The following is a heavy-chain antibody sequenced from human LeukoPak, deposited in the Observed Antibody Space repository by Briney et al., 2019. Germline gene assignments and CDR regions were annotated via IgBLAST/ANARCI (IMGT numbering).Heavy chain of an antibody. Sequence: SETLSLTCAVSGYSISSGFYWAWIRQPPGKGLEYIGSVFHIGTTYYNPSLKSRVTISVDTSKNQFSLNLSSVTAADTAVYFCARVLMWFGEPKYCFDSWGQGTLVTVSS. CDR1: GYSISSGFY. J-gene: IGHJ4*02. CDR2: VFHIGTT. V-gene: IGHV4-38-2*01. D-gene: IGHD3-10*01. CDR3: ARVLMWFGEPKYCFDS.